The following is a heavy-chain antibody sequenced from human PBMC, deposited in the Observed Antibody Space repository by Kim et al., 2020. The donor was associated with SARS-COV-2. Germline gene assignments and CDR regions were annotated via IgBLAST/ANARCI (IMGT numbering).Heavy chain of an antibody. D-gene: IGHD3-16*01. CDR2: INSDASST. CDR1: GFTFSSYW. V-gene: IGHV3-74*01. J-gene: IGHJ6*01. CDR3: VRRGDYAWGSFGHGMDV. Sequence: GGSLRLSCAASGFTFSSYWMHWVRQDPGRGLVWISRINSDASSTVYADSVWGRFTTSRDNFKNTLYLQMNSLRAEDTAVYYCVRRGDYAWGSFGHGMDVCCQWTPVPVFS.